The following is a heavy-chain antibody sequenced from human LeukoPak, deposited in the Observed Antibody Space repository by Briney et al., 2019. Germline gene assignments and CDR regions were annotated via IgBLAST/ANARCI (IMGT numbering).Heavy chain of an antibody. V-gene: IGHV4-59*01. J-gene: IGHJ4*02. CDR1: GGSTSSYY. Sequence: SETLSLTCTASGGSTSSYYWSWIRQPPGKGLEWIGYIYYSGSTNYNPSLKSRVTISLDTSKNQFSLKLTSVTAADTAVYYCARSSRGYGANFDYWGQGTLVTVSS. CDR2: IYYSGST. CDR3: ARSSRGYGANFDY. D-gene: IGHD2-2*01.